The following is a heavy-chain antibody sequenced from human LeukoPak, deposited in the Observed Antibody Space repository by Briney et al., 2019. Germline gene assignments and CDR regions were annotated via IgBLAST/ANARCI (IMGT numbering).Heavy chain of an antibody. V-gene: IGHV4-61*02. CDR2: IYTSGST. CDR3: ARGRIVYYYDSSGSSPYNYFDY. CDR1: GGSISSGSYY. Sequence: SETLSLTCTVSGGSISSGSYYWSWIRQPAGKGLEWIGRIYTSGSTNHNPSLKSRVTISVDTSKNQFSLKLSSVTAADTAVYYCARGRIVYYYDSSGSSPYNYFDYWGQGTLVTVSS. J-gene: IGHJ4*02. D-gene: IGHD3-22*01.